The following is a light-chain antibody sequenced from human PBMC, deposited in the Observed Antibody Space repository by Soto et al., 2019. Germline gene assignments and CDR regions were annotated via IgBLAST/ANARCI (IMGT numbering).Light chain of an antibody. CDR3: QQLYTLPFT. J-gene: IGKJ5*01. Sequence: DIVMIQSPLSLPVTPGEPSSISCRSSQSLLHSDGYNYLNWYLQKPGQSPQLLIYLVSNRASGVPDRFSGSGSGTEFTLTISGLLPEDFAAYHCQQLYTLPFTFGQGTRLEIK. V-gene: IGKV2-28*01. CDR1: QSLLHSDGYNY. CDR2: LVS.